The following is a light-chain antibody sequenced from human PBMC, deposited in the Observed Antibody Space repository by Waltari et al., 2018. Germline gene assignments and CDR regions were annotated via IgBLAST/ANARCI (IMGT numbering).Light chain of an antibody. Sequence: QSALTQPRSVSGSPGQSVTITCTGTRSDVGAYNNVSWYQQHPGKAPKLMIYDVSERPSGGPDRFSGSRSGNTASLTISGLQTEDEADYYCCSYAGAYTWVFCGGTKLTVL. CDR2: DVS. J-gene: IGLJ3*02. CDR3: CSYAGAYTWV. CDR1: RSDVGAYNN. V-gene: IGLV2-11*01.